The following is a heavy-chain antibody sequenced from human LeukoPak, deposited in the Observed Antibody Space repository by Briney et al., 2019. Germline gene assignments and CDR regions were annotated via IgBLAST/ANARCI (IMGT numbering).Heavy chain of an antibody. Sequence: GGSLRLSCAASGFTFSSYEMNWVRQAPGKGLEWVSYISSSGSTIYYADSVKGRFTISRDNAKNSLYLQMISLRAEDTAVYYCATALRYFDWLVNNWGQGTLVTVSS. D-gene: IGHD3-9*01. CDR1: GFTFSSYE. V-gene: IGHV3-48*03. J-gene: IGHJ4*02. CDR2: ISSSGSTI. CDR3: ATALRYFDWLVNN.